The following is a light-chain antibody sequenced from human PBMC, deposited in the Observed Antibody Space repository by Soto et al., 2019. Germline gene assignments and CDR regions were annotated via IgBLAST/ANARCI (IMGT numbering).Light chain of an antibody. CDR2: SNN. CDR1: SSNIGSNT. Sequence: QSALTQPPSASGTPGQRVTISCSGSSSNIGSNTVNWYQQLPGTAPKLLIYSNNQRPSGVPDRFSGSKSGTSASLAISGLQSEEEADYYCAAWDDTLNGYVFRTGTKVTDL. J-gene: IGLJ1*01. CDR3: AAWDDTLNGYV. V-gene: IGLV1-44*01.